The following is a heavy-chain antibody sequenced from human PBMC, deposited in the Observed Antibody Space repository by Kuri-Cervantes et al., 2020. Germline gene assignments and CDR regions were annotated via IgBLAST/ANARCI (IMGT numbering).Heavy chain of an antibody. CDR3: ARDYDFWRQEIHPLDY. CDR1: GYTFTSYG. CDR2: ISAYNGNT. J-gene: IGHJ4*02. D-gene: IGHD3-3*01. V-gene: IGHV1-18*01. Sequence: SVKVSCKASGYTFTSYGISWVRQAPGQGLEWMGWISAYNGNTNYAQKLQGRVTMTTDTSTSTAYMELRSLRSDDTAVYYCARDYDFWRQEIHPLDYWGQGTLVTVSS.